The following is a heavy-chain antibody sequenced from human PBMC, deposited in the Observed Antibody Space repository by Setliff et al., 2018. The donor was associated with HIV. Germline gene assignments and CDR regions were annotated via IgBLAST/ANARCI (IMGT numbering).Heavy chain of an antibody. CDR3: ARQWRDQYNSGVSTEYLQH. J-gene: IGHJ1*01. Sequence: ASETLSLTCTVSGDSVSSRSYYWSWIRQPPGKGLEWIGYIYYSGSTNYNPSLKSRVTMSVDTSKNQFSLKLSSVTAADTAVYYCARQWRDQYNSGVSTEYLQHWGLGTLVTVSS. CDR1: GDSVSSRSYY. D-gene: IGHD3-22*01. V-gene: IGHV4-61*01. CDR2: IYYSGST.